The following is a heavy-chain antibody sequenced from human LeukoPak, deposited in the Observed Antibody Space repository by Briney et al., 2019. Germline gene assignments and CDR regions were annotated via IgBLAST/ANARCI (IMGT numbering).Heavy chain of an antibody. Sequence: SETLSLTCTVSVGSVRSGNYFWSWIRQSPGKGLKWIGYIYFRGNTKYRPSLESRVTISEDPSKNQFSLRLTSLTAADTAVYYCARVDWWFDIMTGWPAITNNGMDVWGQGTTVIVSS. CDR1: VGSVRSGNYF. CDR3: ARVDWWFDIMTGWPAITNNGMDV. CDR2: IYFRGNT. J-gene: IGHJ6*02. D-gene: IGHD3-9*01. V-gene: IGHV4-61*01.